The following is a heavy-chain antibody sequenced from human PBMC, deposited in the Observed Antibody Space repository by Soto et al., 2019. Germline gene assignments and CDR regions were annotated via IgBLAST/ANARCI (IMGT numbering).Heavy chain of an antibody. Sequence: LSLTCAVSGYPISSGYYWGWIRQSPGKGLEWIGSLYQSGSTYYNPSLKSRVTISVDSSKNQSSLRLTSVTAADPAVYYCARNSYYDFWSGYQRGSDLWAQGTVVTVS. CDR3: ARNSYYDFWSGYQRGSDL. J-gene: IGHJ4*02. CDR1: GYPISSGYY. D-gene: IGHD3-3*01. CDR2: LYQSGST. V-gene: IGHV4-38-2*01.